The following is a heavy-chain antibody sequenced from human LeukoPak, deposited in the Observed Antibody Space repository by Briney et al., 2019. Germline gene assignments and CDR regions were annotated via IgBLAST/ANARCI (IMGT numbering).Heavy chain of an antibody. D-gene: IGHD7-27*01. J-gene: IGHJ4*02. CDR1: GFTFSSHD. CDR2: INQDGSET. CDR3: SGDPGDY. V-gene: IGHV3-7*04. Sequence: GGSLRLSCAASGFTFSSHDMSWVRQAPGKGLEWVANINQDGSETYYVDSVEGRFTISRDNAKNSLFLQMSSLRAEDTAVYFCSGDPGDYWGQGTLVTVSS.